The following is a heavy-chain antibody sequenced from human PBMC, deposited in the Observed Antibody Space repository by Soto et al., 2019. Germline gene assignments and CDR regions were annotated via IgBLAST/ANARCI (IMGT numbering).Heavy chain of an antibody. Sequence: QVQLQESGPGLVKPSETLSLTCTVSGGSVSSGNYYWSWIRQPPGKGLEWIGFIYYTGSTSYNPSRKSRVTXPXAXSXXQSSLKLTSVAAADTAVYYCASALYCSGGSCSFDPWGQGTLVTVSS. D-gene: IGHD2-15*01. CDR1: GGSVSSGNYY. CDR2: IYYTGST. CDR3: ASALYCSGGSCSFDP. V-gene: IGHV4-61*01. J-gene: IGHJ5*02.